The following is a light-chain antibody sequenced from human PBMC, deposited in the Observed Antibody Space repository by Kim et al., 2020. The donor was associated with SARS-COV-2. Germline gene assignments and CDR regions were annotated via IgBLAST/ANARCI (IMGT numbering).Light chain of an antibody. CDR1: QSVSSSY. CDR2: GAS. V-gene: IGKV3-20*01. CDR3: QQYGSSPPYS. J-gene: IGKJ2*03. Sequence: SPGERATPSCRASQSVSSSYLAGYQQKPGQAPRLLIYGASSRATGIPDRFSGSGSGTDFTLTISRLEPEDFAVYYCQQYGSSPPYSFGQGTKLEIK.